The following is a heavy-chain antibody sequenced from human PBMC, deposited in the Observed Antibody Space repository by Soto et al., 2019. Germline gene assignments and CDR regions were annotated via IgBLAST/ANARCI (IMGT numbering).Heavy chain of an antibody. CDR1: GDSVSSNSAA. Sequence: SQTLSLTCAISGDSVSSNSAAWNWIRQSPSRGLEWLGRTYYRSKWYNDYAVSAKSRITINPDTSKNQFSLQVTSVTPDARAVYYCARGSSGFFDYWGQGTLVTVSS. CDR2: TYYRSKWYN. J-gene: IGHJ4*02. D-gene: IGHD3-22*01. CDR3: ARGSSGFFDY. V-gene: IGHV6-1*01.